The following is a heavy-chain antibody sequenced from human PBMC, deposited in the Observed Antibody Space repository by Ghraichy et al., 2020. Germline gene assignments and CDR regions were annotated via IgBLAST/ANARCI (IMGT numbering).Heavy chain of an antibody. CDR1: GFTFSSYS. CDR2: ISSSSSYI. V-gene: IGHV3-21*01. J-gene: IGHJ4*02. Sequence: LSLTCAASGFTFSSYSMNWVRQAPGKGLEWVSSISSSSSYIYYADSVKGRFTISRDNAKNSLYLQMNSLRAEDTAVYYCSRFGELFPSDYWGQGTLVTVSS. D-gene: IGHD3-10*01. CDR3: SRFGELFPSDY.